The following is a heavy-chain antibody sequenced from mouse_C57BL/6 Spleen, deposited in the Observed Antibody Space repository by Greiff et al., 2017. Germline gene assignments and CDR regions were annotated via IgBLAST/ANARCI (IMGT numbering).Heavy chain of an antibody. D-gene: IGHD2-3*01. CDR2: LSNGGGST. CDR1: GFTFSDYY. Sequence: EVQGVESGGGLVQPGGSLKLSCAASGFTFSDYYMYWVRQTPEKRLEWVAYLSNGGGSTYYPDTVKGLFTISRDNAKNTLYLQMSRLKSEDTAMYYCARQDGYYGYFDVWGTGTTVTVSS. CDR3: ARQDGYYGYFDV. J-gene: IGHJ1*03. V-gene: IGHV5-12*01.